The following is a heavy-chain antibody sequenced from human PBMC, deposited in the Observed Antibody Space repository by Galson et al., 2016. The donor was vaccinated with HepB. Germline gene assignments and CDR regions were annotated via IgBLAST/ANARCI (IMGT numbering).Heavy chain of an antibody. D-gene: IGHD3-16*01. CDR1: GDSISEPHW. CDR3: AREWGGAGRYDS. Sequence: SETLSLTCSVSGDSISEPHWWIWVRQPPGKGLEWIGQIYPSGRTNYSPSLRGRVTILVDKSKNQFSLNLSSVTAADTAVYYCAREWGGAGRYDSWGPGSLVTVSS. J-gene: IGHJ5*01. V-gene: IGHV4-4*02. CDR2: IYPSGRT.